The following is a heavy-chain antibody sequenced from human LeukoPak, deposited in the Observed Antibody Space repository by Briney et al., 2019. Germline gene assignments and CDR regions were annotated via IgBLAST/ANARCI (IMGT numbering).Heavy chain of an antibody. CDR2: ISASGP. CDR1: GFTFIILA. J-gene: IGHJ6*02. V-gene: IGHV3-23*01. D-gene: IGHD3-10*01. CDR3: AKGFDRKVSYGMDV. Sequence: GGSVTLSCAASGFTFIILARTGVGEARGKRREWVSTISASGPYYADAVRGRFTISRDNSRDTLSLQMDSLRAEDTAVYYCAKGFDRKVSYGMDVWGQGTTVTVS.